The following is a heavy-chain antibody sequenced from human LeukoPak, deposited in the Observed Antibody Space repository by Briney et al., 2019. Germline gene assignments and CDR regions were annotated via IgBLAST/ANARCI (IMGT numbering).Heavy chain of an antibody. CDR1: GFTVSSNY. D-gene: IGHD6-13*01. V-gene: IGHV3-66*01. CDR2: IYSGGST. Sequence: GGSLRLSCAPSGFTVSSNYMSWVRQAPGKGLEWVSVIYSGGSTYYADSVKGRFTISRDNSKDTLYLQMNSLRAEDTAVYYCARGTAAGDYWGQGTLVTVSS. CDR3: ARGTAAGDY. J-gene: IGHJ4*02.